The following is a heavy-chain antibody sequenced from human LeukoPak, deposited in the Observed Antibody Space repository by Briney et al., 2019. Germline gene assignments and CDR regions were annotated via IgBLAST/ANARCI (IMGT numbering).Heavy chain of an antibody. J-gene: IGHJ3*02. CDR3: AKGAYDSSGYFTIDAFDI. V-gene: IGHV3-30*18. CDR1: GFTFSSYG. Sequence: GGSLRLSCAASGFTFSSYGMHWVRQAPGKGLEWVAVISYDGSNKYYADSVKGRFTISRDNSKNTLYLQMNSLRAEDTAVYYCAKGAYDSSGYFTIDAFDIWGPGNPGHRLL. D-gene: IGHD3-22*01. CDR2: ISYDGSNK.